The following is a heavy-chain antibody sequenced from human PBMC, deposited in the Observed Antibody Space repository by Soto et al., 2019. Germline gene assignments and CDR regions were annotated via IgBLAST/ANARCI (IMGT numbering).Heavy chain of an antibody. CDR3: ARGSGYSYGYKNWFDP. CDR1: GGSFSGYY. CDR2: INHSGST. V-gene: IGHV4-34*01. J-gene: IGHJ5*02. D-gene: IGHD5-18*01. Sequence: SETLSLTCAVYGGSFSGYYWSWVRQPPGKGLEWIGEINHSGSTNYNPSLKSRVTISVDTSKNQFSLKLSSVTAADTAVYYCARGSGYSYGYKNWFDPWGQGTLVTVSS.